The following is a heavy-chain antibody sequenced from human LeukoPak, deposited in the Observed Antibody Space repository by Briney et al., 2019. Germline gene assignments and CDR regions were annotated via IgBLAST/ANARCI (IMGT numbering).Heavy chain of an antibody. V-gene: IGHV3-21*01. D-gene: IGHD6-19*01. CDR3: ASSGGKQWLVRGGY. CDR1: GFTFSSYS. J-gene: IGHJ4*02. CDR2: ISSSSSYI. Sequence: GGSLRLSCAASGFTFSSYSMNWVRQAPGKGLEWVSSISSSSSYIYYADSVKARFNIHRDNAKNSLYLQMHSQRAEDTAVYYGASSGGKQWLVRGGYWGQGTLVTVSS.